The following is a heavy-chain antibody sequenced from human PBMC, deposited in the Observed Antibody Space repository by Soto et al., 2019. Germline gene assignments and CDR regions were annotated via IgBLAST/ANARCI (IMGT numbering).Heavy chain of an antibody. CDR1: GFTFSSYG. Sequence: EVQMLESGGGLVQPGGSLRLSCAASGFTFSSYGMSWVRQAPGKGLEWVSGISGRGGSTSYADSVKGWFTISRDNSKNMLYLQMSSLRVEDTAVYYCANSFWSGYSPLDYWGQGTLVTVSS. V-gene: IGHV3-23*01. CDR3: ANSFWSGYSPLDY. J-gene: IGHJ4*02. D-gene: IGHD3-3*01. CDR2: ISGRGGST.